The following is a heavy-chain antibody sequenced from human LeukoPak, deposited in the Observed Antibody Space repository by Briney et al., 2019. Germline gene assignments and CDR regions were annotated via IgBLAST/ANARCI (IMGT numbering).Heavy chain of an antibody. D-gene: IGHD6-25*01. V-gene: IGHV5-51*01. J-gene: IGHJ4*02. Sequence: GESLKISCKGSGYSFTSYWIGWVRQMPGKGLEWMGIIYPGDSDTRYSPSFQGQVTISADKSISTAYLQWSSLKASDTAMYYCARSTAGYSTGSWWGVPFFFDYWGQGTLVTVSS. CDR3: ARSTAGYSTGSWWGVPFFFDY. CDR1: GYSFTSYW. CDR2: IYPGDSDT.